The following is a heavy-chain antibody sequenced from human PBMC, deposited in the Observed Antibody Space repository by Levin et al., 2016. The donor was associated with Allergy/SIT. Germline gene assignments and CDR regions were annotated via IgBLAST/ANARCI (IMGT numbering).Heavy chain of an antibody. D-gene: IGHD3-10*01. CDR3: AREGWPLISMVRGVNDL. V-gene: IGHV3-33*01. J-gene: IGHJ5*02. CDR2: IWYDERKE. CDR1: GFTFNIHN. Sequence: GESLKISCAASGFTFNIHNMHWVRQPPGKGLEWVAVIWYDERKEYYADSVKGRFTISRDNSKSTLYLQLNTLRVEDTAVYYCAREGWPLISMVRGVNDLWGQGTLVTVSS.